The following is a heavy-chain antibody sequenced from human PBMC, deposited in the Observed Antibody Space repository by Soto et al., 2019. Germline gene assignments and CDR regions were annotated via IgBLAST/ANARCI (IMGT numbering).Heavy chain of an antibody. V-gene: IGHV3-53*01. J-gene: IGHJ3*01. CDR2: IWTSGST. Sequence: EVQLVESGGGLIQPGGSLRLSCEASGFNFSRNDMNWVRQAPGKGLEWVSLIWTSGSTAYADSVKGRFTISRDNSKSALYLHMSSLRAEDTAVYYCATRPLLRGAPWGQGPMVSVSS. D-gene: IGHD3-16*01. CDR1: GFNFSRND. CDR3: ATRPLLRGAP.